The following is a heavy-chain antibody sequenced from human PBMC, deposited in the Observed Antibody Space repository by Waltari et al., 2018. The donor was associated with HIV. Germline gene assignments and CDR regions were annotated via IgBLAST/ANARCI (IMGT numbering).Heavy chain of an antibody. CDR1: GLTFGDQV. D-gene: IGHD4-17*01. CDR2: IRSKPYGGTT. J-gene: IGHJ4*02. CDR3: TGNYGGQYYFDN. V-gene: IGHV3-49*05. Sequence: EVQLVESGGDLVKPGRSLRLYCAASGLTFGDQVMSWFRQARGKGLEWVGVIRSKPYGGTTEYAASVKGRFTISRDDSKSIAYLQMNSLKTEDTAVYYCTGNYGGQYYFDNWGQGTLVTVSS.